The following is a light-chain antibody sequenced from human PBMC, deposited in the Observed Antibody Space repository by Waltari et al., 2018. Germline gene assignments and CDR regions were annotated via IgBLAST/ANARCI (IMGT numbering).Light chain of an antibody. CDR1: SRDVGGYDL. CDR3: SSYTGSGTFVV. Sequence: QSALTQPASVSGSPGQSITISCPGTSRDVGGYDLVPWYQQPPGKVPKPMIYEVSKWPSGVSYRFSGSKSDNTASLTISGLQTEDEADYYCSSYTGSGTFVVFGGGTKLTVL. J-gene: IGLJ2*01. CDR2: EVS. V-gene: IGLV2-23*02.